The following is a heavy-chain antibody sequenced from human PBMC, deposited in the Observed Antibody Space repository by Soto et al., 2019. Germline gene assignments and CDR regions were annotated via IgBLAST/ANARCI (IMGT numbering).Heavy chain of an antibody. J-gene: IGHJ4*02. CDR3: ARDWSLGYSSSWYPDY. V-gene: IGHV1-2*02. CDR2: INPNSGGT. D-gene: IGHD6-13*01. CDR1: GYTFTGYY. Sequence: ASVKVSCKASGYTFTGYYMHWVRQAPGQGLEWMGWINPNSGGTNYAQKFQGRVTMTRDTSISTAYMELSRLRSDDTAVYHCARDWSLGYSSSWYPDYWGQGTLVTVSS.